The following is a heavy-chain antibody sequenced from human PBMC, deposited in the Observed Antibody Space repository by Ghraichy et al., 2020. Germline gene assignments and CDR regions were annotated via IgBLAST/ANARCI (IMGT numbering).Heavy chain of an antibody. Sequence: GGPLRLSCAASGFSFSSYAMSWVRQTPGEGLEWVSSISDTGGSTYYADSVEGRFTISRDNSNSTLFLHLRSLRAEDTALYYCARAFSPVMGTRGFFEPWGQGTLVTVSS. CDR1: GFSFSSYA. D-gene: IGHD3-16*01. V-gene: IGHV3-23*01. CDR3: ARAFSPVMGTRGFFEP. J-gene: IGHJ5*02. CDR2: ISDTGGST.